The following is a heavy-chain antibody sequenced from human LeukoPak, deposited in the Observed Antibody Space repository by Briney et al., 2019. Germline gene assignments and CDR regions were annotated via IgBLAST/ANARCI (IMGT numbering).Heavy chain of an antibody. Sequence: GGSLRLSCAASGFTFSSYWMSWVRQAPGKGLEWVANIKQDGSEKYYVDSVKGRFTISRDNAKNSLYLQMNSLRAEDTAVYYCARGSGSYTGYFQHWGQGTLVTVSS. V-gene: IGHV3-7*01. CDR2: IKQDGSEK. CDR3: ARGSGSYTGYFQH. CDR1: GFTFSSYW. J-gene: IGHJ1*01. D-gene: IGHD1-26*01.